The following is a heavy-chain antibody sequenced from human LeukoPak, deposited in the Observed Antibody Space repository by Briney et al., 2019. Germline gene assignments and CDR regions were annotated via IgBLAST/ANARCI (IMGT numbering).Heavy chain of an antibody. CDR1: GLTFSRYS. V-gene: IGHV3-21*04. J-gene: IGHJ4*02. CDR2: ISTGSTYI. Sequence: GGSLRLSCAASGLTFSRYSMNWVRQAPGKGLEWVSSISTGSTYIYYADSVKGRFTISRDNAKNSLYLQMNSLRAEDTAVYYCAKDTHYYDSSGFHMGHFDYWGQGTLVTVSS. CDR3: AKDTHYYDSSGFHMGHFDY. D-gene: IGHD3-22*01.